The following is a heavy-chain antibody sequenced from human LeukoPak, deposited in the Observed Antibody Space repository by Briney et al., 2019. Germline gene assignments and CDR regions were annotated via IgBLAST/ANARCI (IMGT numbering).Heavy chain of an antibody. Sequence: ASVKVSCKASGYTFTTYDINWVRQATGQGLEWMGWMNPNSGNTSYAQKFQGRVTMTRSTSITTAYMELSSLRSEDTAVYYCARGRGSGHKENWFDPWGQGTLVTVSS. V-gene: IGHV1-8*01. CDR1: GYTFTTYD. CDR3: ARGRGSGHKENWFDP. D-gene: IGHD6-19*01. CDR2: MNPNSGNT. J-gene: IGHJ5*02.